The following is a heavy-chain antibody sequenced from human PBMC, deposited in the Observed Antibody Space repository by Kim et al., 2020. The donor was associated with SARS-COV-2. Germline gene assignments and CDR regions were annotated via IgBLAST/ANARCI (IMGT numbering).Heavy chain of an antibody. CDR2: IYYSGST. D-gene: IGHD3-9*01. CDR3: ARVLTTGYSDY. CDR1: GGSISRYF. Sequence: SETLSLTCSVSGGSISRYFWRWIRQPPGKGLEWIGYIYYSGSTKFNPSLESRVTLSVDPSKNQFSLTLTSVTAADTAVYYCARVLTTGYSDYWGRGTLVTVSS. V-gene: IGHV4-59*01. J-gene: IGHJ4*02.